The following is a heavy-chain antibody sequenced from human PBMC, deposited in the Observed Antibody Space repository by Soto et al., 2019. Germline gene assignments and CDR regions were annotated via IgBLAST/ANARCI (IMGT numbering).Heavy chain of an antibody. Sequence: QVQLQESGPGLVKPSETLSLTCTVSGGSISSYYWSWIRQPPGKGLEWIGYIYYSGSTNYNPSLKSRVTISVDTSKNQFSLKLSSVTAADTAVYYCARQVFGPYYMDVWGKGTTVTVSS. J-gene: IGHJ6*03. CDR3: ARQVFGPYYMDV. D-gene: IGHD3-9*01. V-gene: IGHV4-59*08. CDR2: IYYSGST. CDR1: GGSISSYY.